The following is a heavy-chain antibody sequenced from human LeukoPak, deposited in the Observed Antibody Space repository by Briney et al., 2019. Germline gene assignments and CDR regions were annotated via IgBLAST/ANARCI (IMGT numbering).Heavy chain of an antibody. CDR1: GYTFTIYD. CDR3: ARAYTVTRPGY. CDR2: ININSGNT. Sequence: ASVKVSCKASGYTFTIYDFTWVRQATGQGLEWMGWININSGNTGYEQKFEGRVTITTNTSISTAYMELSSLRSEDTAVYYCARAYTVTRPGYWGQGTLVTVSS. D-gene: IGHD4-17*01. V-gene: IGHV1-8*03. J-gene: IGHJ4*02.